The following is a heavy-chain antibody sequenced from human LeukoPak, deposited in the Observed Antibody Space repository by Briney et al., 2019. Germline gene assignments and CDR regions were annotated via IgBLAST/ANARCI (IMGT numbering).Heavy chain of an antibody. CDR2: INHSGST. CDR3: ARGGGFDAFDI. CDR1: GGSFSGYY. J-gene: IGHJ3*02. V-gene: IGHV4-34*01. D-gene: IGHD4-23*01. Sequence: SETLSLTCAVYGGSFSGYYWSWIRQPPGKGREWLGEINHSGSTNYNPSLKSRVTISVDTSKNQFSLKLSSVTAADTAVYYCARGGGFDAFDIWGQGTMVTVSS.